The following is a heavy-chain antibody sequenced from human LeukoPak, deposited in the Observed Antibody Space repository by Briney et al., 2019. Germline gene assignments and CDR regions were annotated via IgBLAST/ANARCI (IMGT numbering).Heavy chain of an antibody. CDR2: IYYSGST. CDR1: GGSISSYY. V-gene: IGHV4-59*08. J-gene: IGHJ4*02. D-gene: IGHD6-19*01. CDR3: ARRNSGWYQNYFDY. Sequence: PSETLSLTCTVSGGSISSYYWSWIRQPPGKGLEWIGYIYYSGSTNYNPSLKSRVTISVDTSKNQFSLKLSSVTAADTAVYYCARRNSGWYQNYFDYWGQGTLVTVSS.